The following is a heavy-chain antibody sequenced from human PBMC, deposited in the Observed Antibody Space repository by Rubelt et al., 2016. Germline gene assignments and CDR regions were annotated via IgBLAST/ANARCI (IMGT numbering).Heavy chain of an antibody. Sequence: QVQLQQWGAGLLKPSETLSLTCAVYGGSFSGYYWSWISQPPGKGLEWIGEINHSGSTNCNPSLKSRVTISVATSTNQFSLELSSVTAADTAVYYCARGSGWYFYWGQGTLVTVSS. D-gene: IGHD6-19*01. CDR1: GGSFSGYY. CDR3: ARGSGWYFY. CDR2: INHSGST. J-gene: IGHJ4*02. V-gene: IGHV4-34*02.